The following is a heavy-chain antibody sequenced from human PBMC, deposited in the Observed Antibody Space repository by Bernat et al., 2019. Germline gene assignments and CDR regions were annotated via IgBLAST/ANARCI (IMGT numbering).Heavy chain of an antibody. Sequence: EVQLVESGGGLVQPGGSLRLSCAASGFTFSSYSMNWVRQAPGKGLEWVSYISSSSSTIYYADSVKGRFTNSRDNAKNSLYLQMNSLRAEDTAVYYCARALGALSAAIRDYFDYWGQGTLVTVSS. J-gene: IGHJ4*02. CDR2: ISSSSSTI. CDR3: ARALGALSAAIRDYFDY. V-gene: IGHV3-48*01. CDR1: GFTFSSYS. D-gene: IGHD2-2*01.